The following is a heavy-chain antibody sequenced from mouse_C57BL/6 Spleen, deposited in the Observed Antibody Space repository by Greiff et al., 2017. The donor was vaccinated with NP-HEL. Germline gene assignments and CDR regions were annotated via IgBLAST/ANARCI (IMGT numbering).Heavy chain of an antibody. V-gene: IGHV1-50*01. CDR1: GYTFTSYW. CDR3: ARLDDGYPWFAY. Sequence: QVQLQQPGAELVKPGASVKLSCKASGYTFTSYWMQWVKQRPGQGLEWIGEIDPSDSYTNYNQKFKGKATLTVDTSSSTAYMQLSSLTSEDSAVYYCARLDDGYPWFAYWGQGTLVTVSA. D-gene: IGHD2-3*01. CDR2: IDPSDSYT. J-gene: IGHJ3*01.